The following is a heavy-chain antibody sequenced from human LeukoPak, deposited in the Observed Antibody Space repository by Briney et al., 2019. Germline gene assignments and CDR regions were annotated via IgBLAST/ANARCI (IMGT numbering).Heavy chain of an antibody. CDR1: GGSISNYY. J-gene: IGHJ4*02. D-gene: IGHD5-12*01. CDR2: IYYSGST. Sequence: SETLSLTCTVSGGSISNYYWSWIRQPPEKGLEWIGYIYYSGSTNYNPSLKSRLTISVDTSKNQFSLKLSSVTAADTAVYYCARQGYSAYEILDYWGQGTLVTVSS. CDR3: ARQGYSAYEILDY. V-gene: IGHV4-59*08.